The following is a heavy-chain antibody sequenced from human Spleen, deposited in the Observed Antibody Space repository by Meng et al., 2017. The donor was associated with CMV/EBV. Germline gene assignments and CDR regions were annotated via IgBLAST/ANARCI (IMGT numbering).Heavy chain of an antibody. Sequence: SETLSLTCTVSGGSISSGDYYWSWIRQPPGKGLEWIGYIYYSGSTYYNPSLKSRVTILVDTSKNQFSLKLRSVTAADTAVYYCARVRGPGLDVWGRGTTVTVSS. V-gene: IGHV4-30-4*08. J-gene: IGHJ6*02. CDR2: IYYSGST. CDR1: GGSISSGDYY. CDR3: ARVRGPGLDV.